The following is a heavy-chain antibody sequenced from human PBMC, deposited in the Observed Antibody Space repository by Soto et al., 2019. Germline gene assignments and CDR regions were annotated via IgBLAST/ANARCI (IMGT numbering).Heavy chain of an antibody. D-gene: IGHD1-1*01. Sequence: QVQLVESGGGVVQPGRSLRLSCAASGFTFSSYGMHWVRQAPGKGLEWVAIISYDEINKYYADSVKGRFTISRDNSKNTLYLKMNSLRAEDTSVYYCAQPVYNWNDGFFDYWGQGTLVTVSS. J-gene: IGHJ4*02. CDR1: GFTFSSYG. V-gene: IGHV3-30*18. CDR3: AQPVYNWNDGFFDY. CDR2: ISYDEINK.